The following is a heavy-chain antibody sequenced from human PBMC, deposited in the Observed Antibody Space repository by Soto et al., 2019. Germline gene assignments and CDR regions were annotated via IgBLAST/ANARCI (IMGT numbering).Heavy chain of an antibody. Sequence: QVQLVQSGAEVKKPGASVKVSYKASGYTFTSYGISWVRQAPGQGLEWMGWISAYNGNTNYAQKLQGRVTMTTDTSTSTAYMELRCLRSDDTAVYYCARDQKDDSSGYNPYWGQGTLVTVSS. CDR2: ISAYNGNT. J-gene: IGHJ4*02. D-gene: IGHD3-22*01. V-gene: IGHV1-18*01. CDR3: ARDQKDDSSGYNPY. CDR1: GYTFTSYG.